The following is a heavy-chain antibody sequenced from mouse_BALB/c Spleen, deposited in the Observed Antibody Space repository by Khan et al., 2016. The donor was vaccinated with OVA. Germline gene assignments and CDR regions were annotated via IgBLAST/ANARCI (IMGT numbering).Heavy chain of an antibody. CDR1: GYTFTSYN. D-gene: IGHD2-5*01. J-gene: IGHJ4*01. CDR3: ARWSNLYAMDY. Sequence: QVQLQQSGAELVKPGASVKMSCKASGYTFTSYNMHWVKQTPGQGLEWIGAIYPGNGDTSYNQKFKGKATLTADKSSSTAYMQLSSLTSEDSAVYYCARWSNLYAMDYWGQGTSVTVSS. CDR2: IYPGNGDT. V-gene: IGHV1-12*01.